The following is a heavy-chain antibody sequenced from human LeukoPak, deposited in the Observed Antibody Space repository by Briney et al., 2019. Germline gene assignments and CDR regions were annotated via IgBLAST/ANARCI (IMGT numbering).Heavy chain of an antibody. CDR3: AKDSRRPGYSSGWSFDY. D-gene: IGHD6-19*01. J-gene: IGHJ4*02. Sequence: PGGSLRFSCAASGFTFSRNALHWVRQAPGKGLEWVAVISSDGSNKYYADSVKGRFTISRDNSKNTLYLQMNSLRAEDTAVYYCAKDSRRPGYSSGWSFDYWGQGTLVTVSS. V-gene: IGHV3-30*04. CDR2: ISSDGSNK. CDR1: GFTFSRNA.